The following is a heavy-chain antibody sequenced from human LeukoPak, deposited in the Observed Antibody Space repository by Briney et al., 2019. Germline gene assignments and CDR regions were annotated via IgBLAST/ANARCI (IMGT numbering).Heavy chain of an antibody. V-gene: IGHV4-30-2*01. CDR1: GGSISSGGYS. D-gene: IGHD5-18*01. Sequence: SETLSLICAVSGGSISSGGYSWSWIRQPPGKGLEWIGYIYHSGSTYYNPSLKSRVTISVDRSKNQFSLKLSSVTAADTAVYYCARLRGYIDIWGQGTMVTVSS. J-gene: IGHJ3*02. CDR2: IYHSGST. CDR3: ARLRGYIDI.